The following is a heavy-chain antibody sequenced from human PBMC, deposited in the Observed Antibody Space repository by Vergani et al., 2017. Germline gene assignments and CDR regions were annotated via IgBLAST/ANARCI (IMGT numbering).Heavy chain of an antibody. J-gene: IGHJ5*02. CDR2: ISAYNGNT. D-gene: IGHD1-26*01. V-gene: IGHV1-18*01. CDR3: ARAELLGGHNWFDP. CDR1: GYTFSTYG. Sequence: QVQLVQSGAEVKKPGASVKVSCKASGYTFSTYGISWVRQAPGQGLEWMGWISAYNGNTNYPEKFQGRLTMTTDTSTRTAYMELRSLRSDDTAVYYCARAELLGGHNWFDPWGQGTLVTVSS.